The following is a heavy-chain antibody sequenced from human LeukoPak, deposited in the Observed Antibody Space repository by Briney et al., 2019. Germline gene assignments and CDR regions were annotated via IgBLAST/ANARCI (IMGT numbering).Heavy chain of an antibody. J-gene: IGHJ6*02. D-gene: IGHD3-10*01. CDR2: INHSGST. Sequence: PSETLSLTCAVSGGSFSGYYWTWIRQPPGKGLEWIGEINHSGSTNYNPSLKSRVTISVDTSKNQFSLKLSSVTAADTAVYYCARLQWILGRYYYYYYYGMDVWGQGTTVTVSS. CDR3: ARLQWILGRYYYYYYYGMDV. CDR1: GGSFSGYY. V-gene: IGHV4-34*01.